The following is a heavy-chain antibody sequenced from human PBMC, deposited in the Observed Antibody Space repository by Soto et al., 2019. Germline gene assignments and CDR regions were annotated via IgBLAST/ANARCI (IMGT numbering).Heavy chain of an antibody. CDR3: ARDLVYDSRTDYYYYGMDV. V-gene: IGHV1-69*13. J-gene: IGHJ6*02. CDR2: IIPIFGTA. D-gene: IGHD3-22*01. CDR1: GGTFSSYA. Sequence: SVKVPCKASGGTFSSYAISWVRQAPGQGLEWMGGIIPIFGTANYAQKFQGRVTITADESTSTAYMELSSLRSEDTAVYYCARDLVYDSRTDYYYYGMDVWGQGTTVTVSS.